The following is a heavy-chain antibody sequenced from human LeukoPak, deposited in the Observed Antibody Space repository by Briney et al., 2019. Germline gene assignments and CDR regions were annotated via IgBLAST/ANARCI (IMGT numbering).Heavy chain of an antibody. CDR3: ARRYCTPSSCYSDY. D-gene: IGHD2-8*01. V-gene: IGHV3-30*04. CDR2: ISYDGSNK. CDR1: GFTFSSYA. J-gene: IGHJ4*02. Sequence: GGSLRLSCAASGFTFSSYAMHWVRLAPGEGLERVAVISYDGSNKYNADSVKGRFTISRDNSKNTLYLQMNSLRDEDTAVYFCARRYCTPSSCYSDYWGQGALVTVSS.